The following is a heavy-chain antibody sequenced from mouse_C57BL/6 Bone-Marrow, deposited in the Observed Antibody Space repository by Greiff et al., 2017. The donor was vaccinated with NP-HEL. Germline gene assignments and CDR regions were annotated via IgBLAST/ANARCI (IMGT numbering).Heavy chain of an antibody. Sequence: EVKLQQSGAELVRPGASVKLSCTASGFNIKDDYMHWVKQRPEQGLEWIGWIDPENGDTEYASKFQGKATLTADTSSNTAYLQLSSLTSEDTAVYYCTTLDSYYYGSSPCFAYWGQGTLVTVSA. CDR1: GFNIKDDY. V-gene: IGHV14-4*01. CDR3: TTLDSYYYGSSPCFAY. D-gene: IGHD1-1*01. CDR2: IDPENGDT. J-gene: IGHJ3*01.